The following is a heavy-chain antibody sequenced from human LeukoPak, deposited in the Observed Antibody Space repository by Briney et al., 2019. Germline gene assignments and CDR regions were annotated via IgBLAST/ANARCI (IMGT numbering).Heavy chain of an antibody. Sequence: SGGSLRLSCAASGFTVISNYMSWVRQAPGKGLEWVSVIYSGGSTYYADSVRGRFTISRHNSKNTLYLQMNSLIAEDTAVYYCARGDRAFDIWGHGTMVTVSS. D-gene: IGHD3-16*01. V-gene: IGHV3-53*04. J-gene: IGHJ3*02. CDR2: IYSGGST. CDR3: ARGDRAFDI. CDR1: GFTVISNY.